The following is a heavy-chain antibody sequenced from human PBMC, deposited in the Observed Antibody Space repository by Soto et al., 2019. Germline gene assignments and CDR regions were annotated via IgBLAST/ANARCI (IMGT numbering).Heavy chain of an antibody. Sequence: SETLSLTGAIYGASFSPYHWSWIRQHPGKGLEWIGYIYYSGSTYYNPSLNILVTISVYTSNNQFSLKLSSVTAADTAVYYCARLDAIVVVTATYFDYWGQGTLVTVSS. V-gene: IGHV4-31*01. D-gene: IGHD2-21*02. CDR1: GASFSPYH. J-gene: IGHJ4*02. CDR2: IYYSGST. CDR3: ARLDAIVVVTATYFDY.